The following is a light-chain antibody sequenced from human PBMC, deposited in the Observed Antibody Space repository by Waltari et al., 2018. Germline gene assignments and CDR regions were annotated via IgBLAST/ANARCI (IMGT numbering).Light chain of an antibody. V-gene: IGKV3-15*01. Sequence: EIVMTQSPATLSVSPGERATLSCRASQGISSDLAWYQQKPGQAPMLLLFCASTRATGVPARFSGSGSGTEFTLTISSLQSEDFGVYYCQQSKIWPAFGQGTKVEIK. CDR2: CAS. CDR1: QGISSD. CDR3: QQSKIWPA. J-gene: IGKJ1*01.